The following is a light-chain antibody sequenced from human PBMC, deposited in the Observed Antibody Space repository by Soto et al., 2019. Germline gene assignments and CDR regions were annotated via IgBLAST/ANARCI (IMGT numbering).Light chain of an antibody. CDR3: QQYDNYKPLT. CDR2: DAS. V-gene: IGKV1-5*01. CDR1: QSISSW. J-gene: IGKJ4*01. Sequence: DIQITQSPCTLSVSVGDRVTITCRASQSISSWLAWYQQKPGKAPKLLIFDASSLESGTPSRFSGRRSGTQFTLTINGLQPDDFATYYCQQYDNYKPLTFGGGTKVDI.